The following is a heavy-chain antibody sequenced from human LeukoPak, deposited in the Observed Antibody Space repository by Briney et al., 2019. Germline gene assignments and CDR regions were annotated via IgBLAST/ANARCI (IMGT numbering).Heavy chain of an antibody. CDR3: ARESMDYYDSSGYYTDY. Sequence: ASVKVSCKASGYTFTSYDINWVRQATGQGLEWMGRMNPNSGNTGYAQKFQGRVTMTRNTSISTAYMELSSLRSEDTAVYYCARESMDYYDSSGYYTDYWGQGTLVTVSS. V-gene: IGHV1-8*01. D-gene: IGHD3-22*01. CDR2: MNPNSGNT. CDR1: GYTFTSYD. J-gene: IGHJ4*02.